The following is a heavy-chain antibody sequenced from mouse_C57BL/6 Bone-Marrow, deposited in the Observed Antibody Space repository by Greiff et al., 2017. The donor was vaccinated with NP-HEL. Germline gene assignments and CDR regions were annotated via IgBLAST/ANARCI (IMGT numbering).Heavy chain of an antibody. J-gene: IGHJ4*01. CDR1: GFNIKDDY. CDR2: IDPENGDT. D-gene: IGHD1-1*01. CDR3: TTLFITTVVAPYYYAMDY. V-gene: IGHV14-4*01. Sequence: VQLKQSGAELVRPGASVKLSCTASGFNIKDDYMHWVKQRPEQGLEWIGWIDPENGDTEYASKFQGKATITADTSSNTAYLQLSSLTSEDTAVYYCTTLFITTVVAPYYYAMDYWGQGTSVTVSS.